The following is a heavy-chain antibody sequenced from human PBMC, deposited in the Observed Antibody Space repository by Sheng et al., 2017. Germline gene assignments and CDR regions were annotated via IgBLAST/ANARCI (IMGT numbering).Heavy chain of an antibody. Sequence: QVQLVQSGAEVKKPGSSVKVSCKASGGTFSSYAISWVRQAPGQGLEWMGGIIPILGIANYAQKFQGRVTITADKSTSTAYMELSSLRSEDTAVYYCASLRIVVVAATRFNWFDPWGQGTLVTVSS. V-gene: IGHV1-69*04. CDR3: ASLRIVVVAATRFNWFDP. CDR1: GGTFSSYA. J-gene: IGHJ5*02. D-gene: IGHD2-15*01. CDR2: IIPILGIA.